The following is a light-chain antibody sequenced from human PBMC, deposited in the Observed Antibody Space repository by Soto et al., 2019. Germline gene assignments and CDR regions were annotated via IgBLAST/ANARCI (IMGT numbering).Light chain of an antibody. CDR3: SSYTNSDTLV. CDR1: SSDVGGYNY. J-gene: IGLJ3*02. Sequence: QSVLTQPASVSGSPGQSITISCTGTSSDVGGYNYVSWYQQHPGQVPKLTIYEVTNRPSGVSSRFSGSKSGNTASLTISGLQAEDEADYYCSSYTNSDTLVFGGGTKVTVL. V-gene: IGLV2-14*01. CDR2: EVT.